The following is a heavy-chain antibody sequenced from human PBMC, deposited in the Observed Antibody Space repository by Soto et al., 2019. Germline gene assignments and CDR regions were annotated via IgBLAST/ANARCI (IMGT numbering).Heavy chain of an antibody. CDR2: IYYSGST. Sequence: SETLSLACTVSGGSISSYYWSWIRQPPGKGLEWIGYIYYSGSTNYSPSLKSRVTISVDTSKNQFSLKLSSVTAADTAVYYCARLLYGSGSWFDPWGQGTLVTVSS. CDR3: ARLLYGSGSWFDP. D-gene: IGHD3-10*01. V-gene: IGHV4-59*08. J-gene: IGHJ5*02. CDR1: GGSISSYY.